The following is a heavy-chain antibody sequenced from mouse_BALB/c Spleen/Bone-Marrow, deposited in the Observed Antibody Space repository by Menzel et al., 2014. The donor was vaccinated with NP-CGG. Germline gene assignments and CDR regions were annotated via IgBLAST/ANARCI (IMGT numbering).Heavy chain of an antibody. D-gene: IGHD1-1*01. CDR3: ASLYFYGSSYYTMDY. CDR1: GFTFSSYA. CDR2: ISSGGST. J-gene: IGHJ4*01. Sequence: EVMLVESGGGLVKPGGSLKLSCAASGFTFSSYAMSWVRQTPEKRLEWVASISSGGSTYYPDSVKGRFTIPRDNARNILYPQMSSLRSEDTAMYYCASLYFYGSSYYTMDYWGQGTSVTVSS. V-gene: IGHV5-6-5*01.